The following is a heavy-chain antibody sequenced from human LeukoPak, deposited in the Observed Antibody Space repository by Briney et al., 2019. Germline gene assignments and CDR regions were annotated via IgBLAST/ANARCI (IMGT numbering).Heavy chain of an antibody. Sequence: PGGSLRLSCAASGFTFSNYAMSWVRQAPGKGVEWVAVISKDGSNKVYADSVKGGFTISRDNSKNTLYVQMNSLRAEDTAVYYCVLGHYGGLFDNWGQGTLVTVSS. CDR3: VLGHYGGLFDN. CDR1: GFTFSNYA. J-gene: IGHJ4*02. V-gene: IGHV3-30*03. D-gene: IGHD4-23*01. CDR2: ISKDGSNK.